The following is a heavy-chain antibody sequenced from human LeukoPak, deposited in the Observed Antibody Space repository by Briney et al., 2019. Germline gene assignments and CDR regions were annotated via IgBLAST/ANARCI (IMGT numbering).Heavy chain of an antibody. CDR3: ARDPSSGVYYDGSGAAFDI. CDR2: ISSSGSTI. Sequence: PGGSLRLSCAASGFTFSSYEMNWVRQAPGKGLEWVSYISSSGSTIYYADSVKGRFTISRDNAKNSLYLQMNSLRAEDTAVYYCARDPSSGVYYDGSGAAFDIWGQGTMVTVSS. V-gene: IGHV3-48*03. CDR1: GFTFSSYE. D-gene: IGHD3-22*01. J-gene: IGHJ3*02.